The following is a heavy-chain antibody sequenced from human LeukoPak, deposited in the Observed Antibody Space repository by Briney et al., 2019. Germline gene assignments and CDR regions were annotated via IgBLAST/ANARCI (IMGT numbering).Heavy chain of an antibody. CDR3: ARRGMYYDILTGYYTQVYFDY. D-gene: IGHD3-9*01. CDR1: GLDFSNAW. Sequence: GSLRLSCAASGLDFSNAWMTWVRQAPGKGLEWIGEINHSGSTNYNPSLKSRVTISVDTSKNQFSLKLSSVTAADTAVYYCARRGMYYDILTGYYTQVYFDYWGQGTLVTVSS. CDR2: INHSGST. V-gene: IGHV4-34*01. J-gene: IGHJ4*02.